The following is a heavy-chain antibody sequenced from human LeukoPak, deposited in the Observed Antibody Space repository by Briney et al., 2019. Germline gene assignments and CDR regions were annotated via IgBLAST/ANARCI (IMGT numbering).Heavy chain of an antibody. V-gene: IGHV1-69*04. D-gene: IGHD4-23*01. CDR2: IIPILGIA. J-gene: IGHJ4*02. CDR3: ARDMAVVTPTVWYQS. Sequence: SVKVSCKASGYTFTGYYMHWVRQAPGQGLEWMGRIIPILGIANYAQKFQGRVTITADKSTSTAYMELSSQRSEDTAVYYCARDMAVVTPTVWYQSWGQGTLVTVSS. CDR1: GYTFTGYY.